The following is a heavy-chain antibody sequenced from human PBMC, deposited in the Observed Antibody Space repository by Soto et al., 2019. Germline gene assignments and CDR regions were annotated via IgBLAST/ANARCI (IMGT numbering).Heavy chain of an antibody. CDR1: GYTFTSYA. D-gene: IGHD3-10*01. V-gene: IGHV1-3*01. Sequence: ASVKVSCKASGYTFTSYAMHWVRQAPGQRLEWMGWINAGNGNTKYSQKFQSRVTITRDTSASTAYMELSSLRSEDTAVYYCARDDGGNYGMDVWGQGTTVTLSS. CDR2: INAGNGNT. J-gene: IGHJ6*02. CDR3: ARDDGGNYGMDV.